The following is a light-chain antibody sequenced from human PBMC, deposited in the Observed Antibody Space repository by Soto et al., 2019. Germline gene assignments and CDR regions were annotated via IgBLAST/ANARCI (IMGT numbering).Light chain of an antibody. Sequence: QSVLTQPRSVSGSPGQSVTISCTGTGSDVGRYDYVSWYQQYPGKAPKIIIYDVTKWPSGVPDRFSGSKSGNTASLTISGLLPEDEADYYCCSYAGTFTWVFGTGTKLTVI. CDR2: DVT. J-gene: IGLJ1*01. V-gene: IGLV2-11*01. CDR1: GSDVGRYDY. CDR3: CSYAGTFTWV.